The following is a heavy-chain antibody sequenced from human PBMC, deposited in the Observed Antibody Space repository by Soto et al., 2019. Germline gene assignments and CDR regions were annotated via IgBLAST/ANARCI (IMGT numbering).Heavy chain of an antibody. CDR2: IYAGGTT. D-gene: IGHD2-2*01. V-gene: IGHV3-66*01. CDR1: GFTVSRNY. Sequence: EVQLVESGGGLVQPGGSLRLSCAGSGFTVSRNYMTWLRQTPGKGLEWVSVIYAGGTTYYADSVESRFMISRDISSNTLSLQMDNLRVEDTAVYYDARGLHSESMYLSLAAYWGQGMVVAVSS. J-gene: IGHJ4*02. CDR3: ARGLHSESMYLSLAAY.